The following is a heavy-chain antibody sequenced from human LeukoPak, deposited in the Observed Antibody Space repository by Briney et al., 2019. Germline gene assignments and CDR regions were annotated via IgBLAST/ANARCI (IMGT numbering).Heavy chain of an antibody. CDR3: AGGYSGYGFDP. Sequence: GGSLRLSCAAPGFTFSSYAMHWVRQAPGKGLEWVAVISYDGSNKYYADSVKGRFTISRDNSKNTLYLQMNSLRAEDTAVYYCAGGYSGYGFDPWGQGTLVTVSS. CDR1: GFTFSSYA. D-gene: IGHD5-12*01. J-gene: IGHJ5*02. CDR2: ISYDGSNK. V-gene: IGHV3-30*04.